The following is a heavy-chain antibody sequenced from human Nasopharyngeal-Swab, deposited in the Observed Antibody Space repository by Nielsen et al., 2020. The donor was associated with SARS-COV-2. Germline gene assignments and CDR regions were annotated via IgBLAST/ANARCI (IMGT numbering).Heavy chain of an antibody. Sequence: RQAPGKGLEWIGYIYYSGSTYYNPSLKSRVTLSVDTSKNQFSLKLSSVTAADTAVYYCARATMIVVVIGAFDIWGQGTMVTVSS. CDR2: IYYSGST. V-gene: IGHV4-31*02. J-gene: IGHJ3*02. D-gene: IGHD3-22*01. CDR3: ARATMIVVVIGAFDI.